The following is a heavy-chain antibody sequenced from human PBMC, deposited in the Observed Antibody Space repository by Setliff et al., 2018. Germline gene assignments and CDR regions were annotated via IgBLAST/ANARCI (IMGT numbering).Heavy chain of an antibody. CDR1: GGSISSHY. CDR3: ARMSGFLYMDV. D-gene: IGHD3-3*01. V-gene: IGHV4-59*11. Sequence: SETLSLTCTVSGGSISSHYWSWIRQPPGKGLEFIGYVYYSGTANYSPSLRSRLTISVDTSKNQFSLKLRSVTAADTAVYYCARMSGFLYMDVWGKGTTVTVSS. CDR2: VYYSGTA. J-gene: IGHJ6*03.